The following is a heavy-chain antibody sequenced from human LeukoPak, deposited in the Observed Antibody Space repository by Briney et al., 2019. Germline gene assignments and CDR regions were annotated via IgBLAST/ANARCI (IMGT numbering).Heavy chain of an antibody. J-gene: IGHJ4*02. CDR1: GDSISTSIYF. V-gene: IGHV4-39*01. CDR3: ARHRSPSRYSYASGGFYYTDY. CDR2: IFYGGST. D-gene: IGHD3-22*01. Sequence: PSETLSLTCTVSGDSISTSIYFWGWSRQPRGKGLEWIGSIFYGGSTYYNPSQKSRVTMSVDTSKNHFSLKLTSVTATDTALYYCARHRSPSRYSYASGGFYYTDYWGQGTLVTVSS.